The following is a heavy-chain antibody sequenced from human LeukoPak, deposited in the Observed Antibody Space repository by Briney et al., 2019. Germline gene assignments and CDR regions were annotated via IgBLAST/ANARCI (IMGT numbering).Heavy chain of an antibody. J-gene: IGHJ5*02. CDR2: INPNIGGT. V-gene: IGHV1-2*02. D-gene: IGHD3-3*01. CDR3: ARDAKEWLAT. Sequence: GASVKGSCKASLVTLTGYLVHWVRETPRQEVEGMRRINPNIGGTNYAQKMKGRVTTTTDTSMSTAYMERSRLTSDGAAVYYCARDAKEWLATWGQGTLVTVSS. CDR1: LVTLTGYL.